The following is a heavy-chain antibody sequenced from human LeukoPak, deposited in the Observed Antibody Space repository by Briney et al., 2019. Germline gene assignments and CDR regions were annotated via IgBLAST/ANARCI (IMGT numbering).Heavy chain of an antibody. CDR1: GGSFSGYY. V-gene: IGHV4-59*01. CDR3: ARGTVTTSVLGYYYMDV. CDR2: IYYSGST. D-gene: IGHD4-17*01. J-gene: IGHJ6*03. Sequence: SETLSLTCAVYGGSFSGYYWSWIRQPPGKGLEWIGYIYYSGSTSYNPSLKSRVTISVDTSKNQFSLKLSSVTAADTAVYYCARGTVTTSVLGYYYMDVWGKGTTVTVSS.